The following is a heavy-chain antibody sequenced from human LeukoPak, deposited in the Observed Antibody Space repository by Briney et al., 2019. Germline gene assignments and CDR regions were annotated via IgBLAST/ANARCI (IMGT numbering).Heavy chain of an antibody. CDR2: IDHSGRT. CDR1: GGSFSGYY. Sequence: KPSETLSLTCAVYGGSFSGYYWSWIRQPPGKGLEWIGEIDHSGRTNSNASLKSRVTISVDVSKNQFSLRLTSVTAADTAVYYCARKSIATAGRKPYDYWDQGTLVTVSS. CDR3: ARKSIATAGRKPYDY. J-gene: IGHJ4*02. D-gene: IGHD6-13*01. V-gene: IGHV4-34*01.